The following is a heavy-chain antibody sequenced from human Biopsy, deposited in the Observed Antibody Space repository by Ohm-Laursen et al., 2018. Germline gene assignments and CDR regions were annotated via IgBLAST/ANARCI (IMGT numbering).Heavy chain of an antibody. Sequence: SETLSLTCPVSGDSVTKYYWSWIRQPPGKGLEWIGHIYYSVMTNYNPSLQSRVSISVDTSRNQVSLTLSSATAADTAVYYCARDSGILNYGNFKYYHYYGMDVWGQGTKVTVSS. CDR1: GDSVTKYY. J-gene: IGHJ6*02. CDR2: IYYSVMT. V-gene: IGHV4-59*02. D-gene: IGHD4-11*01. CDR3: ARDSGILNYGNFKYYHYYGMDV.